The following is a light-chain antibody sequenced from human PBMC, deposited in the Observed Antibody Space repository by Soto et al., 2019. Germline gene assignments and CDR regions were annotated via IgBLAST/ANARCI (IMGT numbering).Light chain of an antibody. CDR1: QSASSIY. J-gene: IGKJ4*01. V-gene: IGKV3-20*01. CDR2: AAT. CDR3: QQYGSSPLT. Sequence: EIVMTQSPATLSVSPGERATLSCRAGQSASSIYLAWYQKTPGQARRLIICAATYRATGIPERFSSSGCGKDFTLTISILEPEDAVVYCCQQYGSSPLTFGGGTKVDI.